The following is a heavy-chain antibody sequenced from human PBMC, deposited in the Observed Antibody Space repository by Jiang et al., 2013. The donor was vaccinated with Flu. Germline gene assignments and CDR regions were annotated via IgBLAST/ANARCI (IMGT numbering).Heavy chain of an antibody. V-gene: IGHV4-39*07. CDR3: ARLPITMVRGVRGWFDP. J-gene: IGHJ5*02. CDR1: GGSISSSSYY. CDR2: IYYSGST. Sequence: GSGLVKPSETLSLTCTVSGGSISSSSYYWGWIRQPPGKGLEWIGSIYYSGSTYYNPSLKSRVTISVDTSKNQFSLKLSSVTAADTAVYYCARLPITMVRGVRGWFDPWGQGTLVTVSS. D-gene: IGHD3-10*01.